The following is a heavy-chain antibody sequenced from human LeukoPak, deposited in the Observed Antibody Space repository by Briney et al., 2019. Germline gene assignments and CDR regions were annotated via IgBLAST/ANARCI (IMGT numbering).Heavy chain of an antibody. D-gene: IGHD1-1*01. J-gene: IGHJ6*02. Sequence: SETLSLTCTVSGGSISSYYWSWIRQPPGKGLEWIGYIYYSGSTNYNPSLKSRVTISVDTSKNQFSLKLSSVTAADTAVYYCARLRTSNWNYYYYYGMDVWGQGTTVTVSS. CDR2: IYYSGST. CDR1: GGSISSYY. V-gene: IGHV4-59*08. CDR3: ARLRTSNWNYYYYYGMDV.